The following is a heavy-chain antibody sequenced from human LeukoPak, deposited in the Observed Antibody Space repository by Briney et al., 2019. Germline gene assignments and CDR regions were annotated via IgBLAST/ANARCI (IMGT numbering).Heavy chain of an antibody. J-gene: IGHJ4*02. V-gene: IGHV1-69*13. Sequence: GASVKVSCKASGGTFSSYAISWERQAPGQGLEWMGGIIPIFGTANYAQKFQGRVTITADESTSTAYMELSSLRSEDTAVYYCASNRWELLRPFDYWGQGTLVTVSS. CDR2: IIPIFGTA. CDR3: ASNRWELLRPFDY. D-gene: IGHD1-26*01. CDR1: GGTFSSYA.